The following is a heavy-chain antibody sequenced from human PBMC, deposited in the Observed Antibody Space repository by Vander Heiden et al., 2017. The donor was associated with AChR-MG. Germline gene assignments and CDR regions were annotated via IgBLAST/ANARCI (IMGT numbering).Heavy chain of an antibody. CDR3: AKDPAKVYEYGDDFVV. D-gene: IGHD4-17*01. CDR2: ISGSGATT. V-gene: IGHV3-23*01. CDR1: GFSFGKYA. J-gene: IGHJ4*01. Sequence: VALLESGGGLVPPGGSLRLSCAASGFSFGKYAMTWVGRAPGKGLEWVSSISGSGATTYYADSVKGRFTISRDNSKNTLYVQMTGLRAEDTAIYYWAKDPAKVYEYGDDFVVWAHGTLGMVSS.